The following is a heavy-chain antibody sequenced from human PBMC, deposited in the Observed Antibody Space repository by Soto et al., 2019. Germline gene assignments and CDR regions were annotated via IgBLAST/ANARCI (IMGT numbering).Heavy chain of an antibody. J-gene: IGHJ4*02. Sequence: QVQLVESGGGVVQPGRSLRLSCAASGFTFSNFGMHWGRQAPGKGLAWVAAISADGSDKYFSDSVKGRFTISRDNYKNTLFLQMNSLRVEDTAVYYCTKGSEVARQELDYWGQGTLVTVSS. D-gene: IGHD3-3*01. V-gene: IGHV3-30*18. CDR2: ISADGSDK. CDR3: TKGSEVARQELDY. CDR1: GFTFSNFG.